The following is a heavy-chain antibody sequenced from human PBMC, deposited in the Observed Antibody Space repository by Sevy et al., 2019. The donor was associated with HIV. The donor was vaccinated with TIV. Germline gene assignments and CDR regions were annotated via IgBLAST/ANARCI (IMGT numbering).Heavy chain of an antibody. Sequence: GGSLRLSCAASGFTFSSYAMHWVRQAPGKGLERVAVISYDGSNKYYADSVKGRFTISRDNSKNTLYLQMNSLRAEDTAVYYCARDLSCSGGSCYYGGGYWGQGTLVTVSS. J-gene: IGHJ4*02. CDR1: GFTFSSYA. CDR3: ARDLSCSGGSCYYGGGY. CDR2: ISYDGSNK. V-gene: IGHV3-30-3*01. D-gene: IGHD2-15*01.